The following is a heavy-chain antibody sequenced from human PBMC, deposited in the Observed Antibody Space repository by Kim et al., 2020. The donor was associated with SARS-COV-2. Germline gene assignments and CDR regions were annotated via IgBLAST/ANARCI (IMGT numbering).Heavy chain of an antibody. Sequence: KGRFTISRDNSKNTLSLQMNSLRAEDTAVYYCAKPTAGYSSSWYGAYFDYWGQGTLVTVSS. D-gene: IGHD6-13*01. J-gene: IGHJ4*02. V-gene: IGHV3-23*01. CDR3: AKPTAGYSSSWYGAYFDY.